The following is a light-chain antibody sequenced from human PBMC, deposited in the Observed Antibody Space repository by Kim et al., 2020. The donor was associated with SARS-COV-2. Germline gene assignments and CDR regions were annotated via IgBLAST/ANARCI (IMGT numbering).Light chain of an antibody. Sequence: SYELTQPPSVSVAPGKTARITCGGNNIGGKSVHWYQQKPGQAPVLVIYYDSDRPSGIPERFSGSNSGNTATLTISRVEAGDEADYYCQVWDSSSDQGVFG. V-gene: IGLV3-21*04. CDR2: YDS. CDR3: QVWDSSSDQGV. J-gene: IGLJ3*02. CDR1: NIGGKS.